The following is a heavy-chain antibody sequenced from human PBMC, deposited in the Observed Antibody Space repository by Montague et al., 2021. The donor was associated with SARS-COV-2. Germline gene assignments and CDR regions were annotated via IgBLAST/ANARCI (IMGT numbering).Heavy chain of an antibody. CDR3: ARRPYYYDSSGQFDP. CDR2: IYYSGST. Sequence: SETLSLTCTVSGGSISSSTYYWGWIRQPPGKGLEWIASIYYSGSTYFSPSLESRVAISIDTSKNQFSLKLSSVTAADTAVYYCARRPYYYDSSGQFDPWGQGVLVTVSS. D-gene: IGHD3-22*01. J-gene: IGHJ5*02. V-gene: IGHV4-39*07. CDR1: GGSISSSTYY.